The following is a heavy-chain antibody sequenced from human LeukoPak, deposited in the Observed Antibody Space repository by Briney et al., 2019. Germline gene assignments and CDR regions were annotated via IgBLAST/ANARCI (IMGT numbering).Heavy chain of an antibody. CDR2: IYYSGST. J-gene: IGHJ4*02. CDR3: GRRQKYDILTGYYFDY. CDR1: GGSISSYY. D-gene: IGHD3-9*01. V-gene: IGHV4-59*08. Sequence: SETLSLTCTVSGGSISSYYWSWIRQPPGKGLEWIGYIYYSGSTNYNPSLKSRFTISVDTSKNQFSLKLSSVTAADTAVYYCGRRQKYDILTGYYFDYWGQGTLVTVSS.